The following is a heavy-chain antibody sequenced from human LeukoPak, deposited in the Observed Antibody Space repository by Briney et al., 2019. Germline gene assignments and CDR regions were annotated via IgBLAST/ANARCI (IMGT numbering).Heavy chain of an antibody. CDR2: TNPSGGST. Sequence: ASVKVSCKASGYTFTGYYMHWVRQAPGQGLEWMGITNPSGGSTSYARKFQGRVTMTRDTSTSTVYMELSSLRSEDTAVYYCARDLALVRDGGSFDYYYYMDVWGKGTTVTVSS. CDR3: ARDLALVRDGGSFDYYYYMDV. V-gene: IGHV1-46*01. CDR1: GYTFTGYY. J-gene: IGHJ6*03. D-gene: IGHD1-26*01.